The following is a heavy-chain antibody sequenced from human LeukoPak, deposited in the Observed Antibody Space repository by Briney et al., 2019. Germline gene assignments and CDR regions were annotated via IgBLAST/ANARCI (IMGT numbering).Heavy chain of an antibody. D-gene: IGHD2-2*01. Sequence: SETLSLTCAVYGGSFSNYYWSWIRQSPGKGLEWIGEITHSGSTNYNPSLKSRVTISVDTSKNQFSLKLSSVTAADTAVYYCARGRRYCSSTSCYVRHYYYYYYMDVWGKGTTVTVSS. CDR1: GGSFSNYY. CDR3: ARGRRYCSSTSCYVRHYYYYYYMDV. V-gene: IGHV4-34*01. CDR2: ITHSGST. J-gene: IGHJ6*03.